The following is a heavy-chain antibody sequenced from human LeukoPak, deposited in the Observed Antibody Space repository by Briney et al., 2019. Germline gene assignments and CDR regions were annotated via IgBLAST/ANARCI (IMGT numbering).Heavy chain of an antibody. Sequence: ASAKVSCKASGYTFTSYYMHWVRQAPGQGLEWMGIINPSGSTTSYAQKFQGRVTMTRDTSTSTVYMELSSLRSEDTAVYYCAKDGSSFDYWGQGTLVTVSS. CDR3: AKDGSSFDY. CDR1: GYTFTSYY. V-gene: IGHV1-46*01. D-gene: IGHD2-15*01. J-gene: IGHJ4*02. CDR2: INPSGSTT.